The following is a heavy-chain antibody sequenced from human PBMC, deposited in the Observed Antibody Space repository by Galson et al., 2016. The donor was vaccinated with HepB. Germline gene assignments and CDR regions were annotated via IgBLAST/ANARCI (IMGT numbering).Heavy chain of an antibody. Sequence: SLRLSCATSGFSFADHAMHWVRQVPGKGLEWVAGISWDSGGTGYADSVKGRFTISRDNADNSLYLQINSLRDEDTAEYYRAKEHITGWSFDSWGQGTHVTVSS. CDR3: AKEHITGWSFDS. J-gene: IGHJ4*02. D-gene: IGHD6-19*01. V-gene: IGHV3-9*01. CDR2: ISWDSGGT. CDR1: GFSFADHA.